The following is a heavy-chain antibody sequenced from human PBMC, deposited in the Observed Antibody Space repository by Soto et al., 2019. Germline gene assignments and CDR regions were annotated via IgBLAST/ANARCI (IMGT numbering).Heavy chain of an antibody. D-gene: IGHD3-10*01. CDR1: GFTFSSYS. J-gene: IGHJ6*02. Sequence: PGGSLRLSCAASGFTFSSYSMNWVRQASGKGLEWVSYISSSSSTIYYADSVKGRFTISRDNAKNSLYLQMNSLRDEDTAVYYCARDWILWFGERVYYYGMDVWGQGTTATVPS. V-gene: IGHV3-48*02. CDR3: ARDWILWFGERVYYYGMDV. CDR2: ISSSSSTI.